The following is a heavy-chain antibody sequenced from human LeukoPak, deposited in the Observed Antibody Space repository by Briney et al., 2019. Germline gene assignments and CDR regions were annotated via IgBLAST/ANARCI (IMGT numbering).Heavy chain of an antibody. Sequence: GSSVKVSCKASGGTFSSYAISWVRQAPGQGLEWMGWISAYNGNTNYAQKLQGRVTMTTDTSTSTAYMELRSLRSDGTAVYYCARDNSQLVRFYYYYMDVWGKGTTVTVSS. D-gene: IGHD6-6*01. CDR2: ISAYNGNT. J-gene: IGHJ6*03. CDR3: ARDNSQLVRFYYYYMDV. CDR1: GGTFSSYA. V-gene: IGHV1-18*01.